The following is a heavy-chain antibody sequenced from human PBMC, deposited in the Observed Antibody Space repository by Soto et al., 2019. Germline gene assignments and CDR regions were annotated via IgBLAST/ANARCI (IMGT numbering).Heavy chain of an antibody. CDR2: IHTGNGDT. CDR1: GYTFTTSP. CDR3: EREGGIP. V-gene: IGHV1-3*04. J-gene: IGHJ5*02. Sequence: ASVKVSCKASGYTFTTSPLNWFRQAPGHRPEWMGWIHTGNGDTKYSQKFQGRLTLTRDTSASTGYMELSSLRSEDTAVYFCEREGGIPWGHGTLVTVSS. D-gene: IGHD3-16*01.